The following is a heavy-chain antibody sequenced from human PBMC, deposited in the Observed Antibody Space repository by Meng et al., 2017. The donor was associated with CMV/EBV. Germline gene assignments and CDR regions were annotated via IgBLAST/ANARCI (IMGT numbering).Heavy chain of an antibody. CDR1: GGTCSRYA. V-gene: IGHV1-69*05. Sequence: SCKASGGTCSRYAISWVRQAPGQGLEWMGGIIPIFGTANYAQKFQGRVTITTDESTSTAYMELSSLRSEDTAVYYCARDFWSGYYDYWGQGTLVTVSS. J-gene: IGHJ4*02. CDR3: ARDFWSGYYDY. D-gene: IGHD3-3*01. CDR2: IIPIFGTA.